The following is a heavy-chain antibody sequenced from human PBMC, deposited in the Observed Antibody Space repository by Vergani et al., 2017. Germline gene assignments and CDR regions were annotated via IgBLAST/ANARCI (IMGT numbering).Heavy chain of an antibody. CDR1: GYSFSRNW. CDR3: ARVYCRGMSCAGTDYFYHIDV. CDR2: IYPGNSET. V-gene: IGHV5-51*03. J-gene: IGHJ6*03. D-gene: IGHD3/OR15-3a*01. Sequence: EVQLEQSGAAVKKPGESLEISCKGSGYSFSRNWIAWVRERPGQALEWMGMIYPGNSETRNNPSFRGQVTMSVDKSISTAYLQWSSLKASDSAMYYCARVYCRGMSCAGTDYFYHIDVWGKGTTVTVS.